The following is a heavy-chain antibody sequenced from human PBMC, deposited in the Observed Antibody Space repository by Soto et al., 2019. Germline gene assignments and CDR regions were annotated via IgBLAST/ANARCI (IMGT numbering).Heavy chain of an antibody. V-gene: IGHV3-21*01. CDR3: ARGKVGATIFVDYFDY. CDR2: ISSSSSYI. J-gene: IGHJ4*02. CDR1: GFTSSSYS. Sequence: EVQLVESGGGLVKPGGSLRLSCAASGFTSSSYSMNWVRQAPGKGLEWVSSISSSSSYIYYADSVKGRFTISRDNAKNSLYLQMNSLRAEDTAVYYCARGKVGATIFVDYFDYWGQGTLVTVSS. D-gene: IGHD1-26*01.